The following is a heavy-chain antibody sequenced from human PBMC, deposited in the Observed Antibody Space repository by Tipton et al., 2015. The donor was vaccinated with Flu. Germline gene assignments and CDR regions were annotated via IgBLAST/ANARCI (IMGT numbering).Heavy chain of an antibody. J-gene: IGHJ3*02. CDR3: ARDLWYSYGQNQDAFDI. D-gene: IGHD5-18*01. CDR1: GGSISSGSYY. Sequence: SLTCTVSGGSISSGSYYWSWIRQPAGKGLEWIGRIYTSGSTNYNPSLKSRVTISVDTSKNQFSLKLSSVTAADTAVYYCARDLWYSYGQNQDAFDIWGQGTMVTVSS. V-gene: IGHV4-61*02. CDR2: IYTSGST.